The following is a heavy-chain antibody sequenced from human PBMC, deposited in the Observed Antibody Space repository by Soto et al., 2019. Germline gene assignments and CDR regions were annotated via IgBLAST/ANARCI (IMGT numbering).Heavy chain of an antibody. D-gene: IGHD6-6*01. CDR1: GGSISDFY. V-gene: IGHV4-59*01. CDR2: IYYSGRT. Sequence: SETLSLTCTVSGGSISDFYWSWARQPPGKGLEWIGYIYYSGRTDYNPSLKGRVTISIDTSKNQFSLKLRSVTAADTAVYYCARVGGVAARTFDYWGQGTLVTVSS. J-gene: IGHJ4*02. CDR3: ARVGGVAARTFDY.